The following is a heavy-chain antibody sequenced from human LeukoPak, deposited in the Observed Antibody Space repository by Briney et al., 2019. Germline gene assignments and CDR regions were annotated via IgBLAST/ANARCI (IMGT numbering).Heavy chain of an antibody. V-gene: IGHV5-10-1*01. CDR3: SRHGRDSSGYYYDY. Sequence: GESLKISCKASGYIFTSYWISWVRQMPGRGLEWMGRIDPSDSYTNYRPSFQGHVTISADKSISTAYLQWSSLKASDTAMYYCSRHGRDSSGYYYDYWGQGTLVTVSS. CDR2: IDPSDSYT. CDR1: GYIFTSYW. J-gene: IGHJ4*02. D-gene: IGHD3-22*01.